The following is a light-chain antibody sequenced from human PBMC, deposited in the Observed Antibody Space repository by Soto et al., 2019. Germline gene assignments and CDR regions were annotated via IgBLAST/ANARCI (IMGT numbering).Light chain of an antibody. CDR2: GAS. CDR3: HQYSASPST. V-gene: IGKV3-20*01. J-gene: IGKJ2*01. CDR1: QSVSSSY. Sequence: EIVLTQSPGTLSLSPGERATLSCRASQSVSSSYLVWYQQKPGQALRLLIYGASSRATGIPDRFSGSGSGTDFALTSSRLEPEDFAVYYCHQYSASPSTFGQGTKLEIK.